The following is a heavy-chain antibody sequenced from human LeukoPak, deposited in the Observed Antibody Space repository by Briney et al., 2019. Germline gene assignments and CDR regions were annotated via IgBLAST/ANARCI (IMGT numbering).Heavy chain of an antibody. CDR2: ISGSGGST. CDR1: GFTFSSYG. Sequence: PGGSLRLSCAASGFTFSSYGMSWVRQAPGKGLEWVSAISGSGGSTYYADSVKGRFTISRDNSKNTLYLQMNSLRAEDTAVYYCAILWFGELLFPTYFDYWDQGTLVTVSS. CDR3: AILWFGELLFPTYFDY. D-gene: IGHD3-10*01. V-gene: IGHV3-23*01. J-gene: IGHJ4*02.